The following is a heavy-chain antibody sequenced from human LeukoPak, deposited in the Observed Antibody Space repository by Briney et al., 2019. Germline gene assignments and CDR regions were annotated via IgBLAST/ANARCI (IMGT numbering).Heavy chain of an antibody. CDR3: AKAPVTSCRGAFCYPFDS. J-gene: IGHJ4*02. Sequence: SGGSPRLSCTVSGFSLSSYALSWVRRAPGKGLEWVSATSSSDAGKYYADSVRGRFTISRDNSRNTMYLQMNSLRVEDAAVYYCAKAPVTSCRGAFCYPFDSWGQGTLVTVSS. D-gene: IGHD2-15*01. V-gene: IGHV3-23*01. CDR1: GFSLSSYA. CDR2: TSSSDAGK.